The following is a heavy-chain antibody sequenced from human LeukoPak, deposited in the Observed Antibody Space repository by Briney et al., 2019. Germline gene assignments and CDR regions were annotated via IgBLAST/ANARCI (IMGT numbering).Heavy chain of an antibody. CDR3: AREADRYYYYYGMDV. V-gene: IGHV4-30-4*01. D-gene: IGHD6-25*01. J-gene: IGHJ6*02. CDR2: IYYSGST. Sequence: PSQTLSLTCTVSGGSISSGDYYWSWIRQPPGKGLEWIGYIYYSGSTYYNLSLKSRVTISVDTSKNQFSLKLSSVTAADTAVYYCAREADRYYYYYGMDVWGQGTTVTVSS. CDR1: GGSISSGDYY.